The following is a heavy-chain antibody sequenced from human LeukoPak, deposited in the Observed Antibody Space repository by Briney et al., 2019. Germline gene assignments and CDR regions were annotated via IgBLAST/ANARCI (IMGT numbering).Heavy chain of an antibody. CDR2: MKGDGSLI. D-gene: IGHD1-1*01. V-gene: IGHV3-7*01. J-gene: IGHJ4*02. CDR1: GFTFGYFW. Sequence: PGGSLRLSCAASGFTFGYFWMSWVRQAPGRGLQWVASMKGDGSLIHYVDSVKGRFTISRDNAGNSLYLQMNSLRAEDTAIYFCARLFSGVTTFDYWGQGALVTVST. CDR3: ARLFSGVTTFDY.